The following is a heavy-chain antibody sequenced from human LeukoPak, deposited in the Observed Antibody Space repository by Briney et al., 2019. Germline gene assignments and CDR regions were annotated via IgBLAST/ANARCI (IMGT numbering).Heavy chain of an antibody. J-gene: IGHJ3*02. V-gene: IGHV4-30-2*01. CDR3: ARGAGYSYGDAFDI. D-gene: IGHD5-18*01. Sequence: SQTLSLTCAVSGGSISSGDYSWGWIRHPPGKGLEWLGYIYHSGNTYYNPSPKSRVTISIDRSKNQFSLKLSSVTAADTAVYYCARGAGYSYGDAFDIWGQGTMVTVSS. CDR2: IYHSGNT. CDR1: GGSISSGDYS.